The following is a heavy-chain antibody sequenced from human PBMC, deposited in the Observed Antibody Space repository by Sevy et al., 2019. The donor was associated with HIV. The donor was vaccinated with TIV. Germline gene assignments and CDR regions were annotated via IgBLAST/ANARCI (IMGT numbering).Heavy chain of an antibody. J-gene: IGHJ4*02. CDR1: GFTFRSYA. Sequence: GGSLRLSCAASGFTFRSYAMSWVRQAPGKGLEWVSAISGSGGSTYYADSVKGRFTISRDNSKNTLYLQMNSLRAEDTAVYYCAKASYGLNYFDYWGQGTLVTVSS. CDR2: ISGSGGST. V-gene: IGHV3-23*01. CDR3: AKASYGLNYFDY. D-gene: IGHD3-16*01.